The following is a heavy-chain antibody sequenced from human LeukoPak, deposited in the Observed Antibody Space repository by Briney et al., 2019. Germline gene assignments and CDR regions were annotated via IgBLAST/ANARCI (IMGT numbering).Heavy chain of an antibody. V-gene: IGHV3-23*01. Sequence: GGSLRLSCAASGFTFSSYGMHWVRQAPGKGLEWVSGISGSGGSTYYADSVKGRFTISRDNSKNTLYLQMNSLRAEDTAVYYCAKEGDYGSPPYYFDYWGQGTQVTVSS. J-gene: IGHJ4*02. CDR2: ISGSGGST. CDR1: GFTFSSYG. D-gene: IGHD3-10*01. CDR3: AKEGDYGSPPYYFDY.